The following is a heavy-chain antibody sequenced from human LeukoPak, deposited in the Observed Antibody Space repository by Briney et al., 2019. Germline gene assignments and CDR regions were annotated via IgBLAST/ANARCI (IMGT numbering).Heavy chain of an antibody. J-gene: IGHJ4*02. CDR2: IYYSGST. CDR3: ARVAVDTAMIPLIDY. CDR1: GGSISSGGYY. V-gene: IGHV4-31*03. D-gene: IGHD5-18*01. Sequence: ASETLSLTCTVSGGSISSGGYYWSWIRQHPGKGLEWIGYIYYSGSTYYNPSLKSRVTISVDTSKNQFSLKLSSVTAADTAVYYCARVAVDTAMIPLIDYWGQGTLVTVSS.